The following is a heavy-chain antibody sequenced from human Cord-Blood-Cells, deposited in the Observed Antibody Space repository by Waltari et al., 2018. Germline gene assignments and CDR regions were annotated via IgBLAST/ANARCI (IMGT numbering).Heavy chain of an antibody. CDR1: GFTFSSYW. D-gene: IGHD1-1*01. V-gene: IGHV3-74*01. J-gene: IGHJ3*02. Sequence: EVQLVESGGGLVQPGGSLRLSCAASGFTFSSYWMPWVRQAPGKGLVWVSRINSDGSSTSYADSVKGRFTISRDNAKNTLYLQMNSLRAEDTAVYYCARDTNMLEYDAFDIWGQGTMVTVSS. CDR2: INSDGSST. CDR3: ARDTNMLEYDAFDI.